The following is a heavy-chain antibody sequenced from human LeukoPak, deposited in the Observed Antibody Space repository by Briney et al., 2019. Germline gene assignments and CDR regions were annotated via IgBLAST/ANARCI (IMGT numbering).Heavy chain of an antibody. CDR2: ISGSGGST. CDR1: GFTFSSYA. J-gene: IGHJ4*02. V-gene: IGHV3-23*01. D-gene: IGHD4-11*01. Sequence: GGSLRLSCAASGFTFSSYAMSWVRQAPGKGLEWVSAISGSGGSTYYADSVKGRFTISRDNSKNTLYLQMNSLRAEDTAVYYCARADYSRISNYFDYWGQGTLVTVSS. CDR3: ARADYSRISNYFDY.